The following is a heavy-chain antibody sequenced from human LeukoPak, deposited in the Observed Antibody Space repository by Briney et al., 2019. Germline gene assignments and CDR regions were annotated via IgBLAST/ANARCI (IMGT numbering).Heavy chain of an antibody. CDR1: GYTFTGYY. D-gene: IGHD6-6*01. CDR3: ARDRIAARSCMDV. J-gene: IGHJ6*02. CDR2: INPNSGGT. V-gene: IGHV1-2*06. Sequence: ASVNVSCTASGYTFTGYYMHWVRQAPGQGLEWMGRINPNSGGTNYAQKFQGRVTMTRDTSISTAYMELSRLRSDDTAVYYCARDRIAARSCMDVWGQGTTVTVSS.